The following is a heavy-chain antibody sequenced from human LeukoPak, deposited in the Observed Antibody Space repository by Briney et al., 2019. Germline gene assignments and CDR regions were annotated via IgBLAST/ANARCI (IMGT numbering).Heavy chain of an antibody. CDR1: GFTFSSYS. CDR3: AKAGSSWYGLGFDY. Sequence: GGSLRLSCAASGFTFSSYSMNWVRQAPGKGLGWVSAISGSGGSTYYADSMKGRFTISRDNSKNTLYLQMNSLRAEDTAVYYCAKAGSSWYGLGFDYWGQGTLVTVSS. J-gene: IGHJ4*02. CDR2: ISGSGGST. D-gene: IGHD6-13*01. V-gene: IGHV3-23*01.